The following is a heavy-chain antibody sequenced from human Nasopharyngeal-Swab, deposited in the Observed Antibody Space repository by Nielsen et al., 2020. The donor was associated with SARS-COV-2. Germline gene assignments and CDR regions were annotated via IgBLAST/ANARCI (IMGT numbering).Heavy chain of an antibody. CDR1: GGPFSGYY. Sequence: SETLSLTCAVYGGPFSGYYWSWIRQPPGKGLEWIGEINHSGSTNYNPSLKSRVTISVDTSKNQFSLKLSSVTAADTAVYYCARGRGVGLATIGVDYWGQGTLVTVSS. J-gene: IGHJ4*02. CDR2: INHSGST. D-gene: IGHD5-24*01. CDR3: ARGRGVGLATIGVDY. V-gene: IGHV4-34*01.